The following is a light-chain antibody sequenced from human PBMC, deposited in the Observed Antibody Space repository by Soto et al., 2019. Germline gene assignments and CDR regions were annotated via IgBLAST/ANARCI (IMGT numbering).Light chain of an antibody. J-gene: IGKJ4*01. CDR3: QEYNSY. V-gene: IGKV1-5*03. Sequence: DNKMTQSPSTLSASVGDRVTITCRASQSIDDWLAWYQQKPGKAPKLLIYRASNLETGVPSRFSGSGFGTEFTLTISSLQPDDFAPYYCQEYNSYFGGGTKVEIK. CDR2: RAS. CDR1: QSIDDW.